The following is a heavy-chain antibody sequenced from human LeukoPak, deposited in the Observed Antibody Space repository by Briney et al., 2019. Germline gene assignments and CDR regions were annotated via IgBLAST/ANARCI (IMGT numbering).Heavy chain of an antibody. Sequence: GGSLRLSCAASGFTFSSYAMSWVRQAPGKGLEWVSAISGSGGSTYYADSVKGRFTISRDNSKNTLYLQMNSLRAEDTAVYYCAREIYYDSSGYYPDAFDIWGQGTMVTVSS. CDR2: ISGSGGST. V-gene: IGHV3-23*01. CDR1: GFTFSSYA. CDR3: AREIYYDSSGYYPDAFDI. J-gene: IGHJ3*02. D-gene: IGHD3-22*01.